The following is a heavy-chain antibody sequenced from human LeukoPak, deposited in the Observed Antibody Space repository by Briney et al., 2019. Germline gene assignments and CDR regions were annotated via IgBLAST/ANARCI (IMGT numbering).Heavy chain of an antibody. Sequence: PGGSLRLSCAASGFTFSSYAMSWVRQAPGKGLEWVSAISGSGGSTYYADSVKGRFTISRDNAKNSLYLQMNSLRAEDTAVYYCARDRGYSGYDPFDYWGQGTLVTVSS. J-gene: IGHJ4*02. CDR3: ARDRGYSGYDPFDY. V-gene: IGHV3-23*01. CDR1: GFTFSSYA. D-gene: IGHD5-12*01. CDR2: ISGSGGST.